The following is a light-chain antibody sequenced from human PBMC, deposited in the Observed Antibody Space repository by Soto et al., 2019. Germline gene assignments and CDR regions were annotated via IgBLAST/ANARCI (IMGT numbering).Light chain of an antibody. CDR1: QTIDSW. CDR2: KAS. Sequence: DVPVTQYPSTLSASVGDRVTITCRASQTIDSWLAWYQQRPGKPPNLLIYKASTLASGVPSRFSGSGSGTEFTLTINSLQPDDFATYYCQQYHIYSGTFGQGAKVDIK. CDR3: QQYHIYSGT. V-gene: IGKV1-5*03. J-gene: IGKJ1*01.